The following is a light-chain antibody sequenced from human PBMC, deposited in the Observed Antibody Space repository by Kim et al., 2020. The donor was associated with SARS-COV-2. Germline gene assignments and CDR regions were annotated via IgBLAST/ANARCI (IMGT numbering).Light chain of an antibody. Sequence: ELTQPPSASGTPGQTVTITCAGSSSNIGDNIVNWYRQLPGTAPKLLIYSDTQRTSGVPDRFSGSKSGTSATLAISELRSEDEAHYDCGAWDDSLGGLVFGGGTQLTVL. CDR1: SSNIGDNI. V-gene: IGLV1-44*01. CDR3: GAWDDSLGGLV. CDR2: SDT. J-gene: IGLJ3*02.